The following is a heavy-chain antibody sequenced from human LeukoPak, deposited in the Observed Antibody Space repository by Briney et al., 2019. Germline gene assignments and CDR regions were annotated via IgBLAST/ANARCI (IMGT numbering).Heavy chain of an antibody. D-gene: IGHD6-19*01. CDR1: GYSFSTYW. Sequence: GESLKISCKASGYSFSTYWIVWVRQMPGKGLEWMGIIYPGDSDTRYSPSFQGQVTISVDKSISTAYLQWSTLKASDTAIYYCARRYSSGWSVDYWGQGTLVTVSS. CDR3: ARRYSSGWSVDY. V-gene: IGHV5-51*01. CDR2: IYPGDSDT. J-gene: IGHJ4*02.